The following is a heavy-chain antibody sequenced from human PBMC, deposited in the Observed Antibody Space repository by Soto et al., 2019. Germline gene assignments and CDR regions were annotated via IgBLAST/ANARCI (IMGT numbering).Heavy chain of an antibody. CDR2: IYYSGST. CDR3: ARESTYGDETEESRFDY. D-gene: IGHD4-17*01. V-gene: IGHV4-59*06. Sequence: SETLSLTCTVSGGSISSYYWSWIRQPPGKGLEWIGYIYYSGSTYYNPSLKSRVTISVDTSKNQFSLKLSSVTAADTAVYYCARESTYGDETEESRFDYWGQGTLVTVSS. CDR1: GGSISSYY. J-gene: IGHJ4*02.